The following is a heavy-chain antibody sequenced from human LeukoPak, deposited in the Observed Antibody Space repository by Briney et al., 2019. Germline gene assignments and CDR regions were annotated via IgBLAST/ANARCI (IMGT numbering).Heavy chain of an antibody. Sequence: ASVKVSCKASGYTFTSYDINWVRQATGQGLEWMGWMNPNSGNTGYAQKFQGRVTITTDESTSTAYMELSSLRSEGTAVYYCARVGSSSFGDAFDIWGQGTMVTVSS. J-gene: IGHJ3*02. CDR1: GYTFTSYD. CDR2: MNPNSGNT. D-gene: IGHD6-6*01. V-gene: IGHV1-8*01. CDR3: ARVGSSSFGDAFDI.